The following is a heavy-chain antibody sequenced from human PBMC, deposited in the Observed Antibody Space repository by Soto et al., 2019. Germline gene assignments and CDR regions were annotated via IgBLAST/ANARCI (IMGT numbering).Heavy chain of an antibody. V-gene: IGHV3-23*01. J-gene: IGHJ4*02. CDR2: ISGSGGRT. CDR3: ARARFAESAPGDY. CDR1: GFTFSEYA. Sequence: EVQLLESGGGLVQPGGSLRLSCAASGFTFSEYAMTWVRQAPGKGLEWVSSISGSGGRTSYADSVKGRFTISRDNSNNTLYLQLSNLRAGDPAFYYCARARFAESAPGDYWGQGALVTVSS.